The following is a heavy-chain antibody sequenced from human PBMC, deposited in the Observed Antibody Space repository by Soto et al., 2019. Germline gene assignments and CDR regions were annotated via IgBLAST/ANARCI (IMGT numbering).Heavy chain of an antibody. Sequence: SGPTLGNPTQTVTLTCTFSGFSLSTSGVGVGWIRQPPGKALEWLGIIYWDDDKRYSPSLKSRVTITKDTSKNQLVLTMTNMDPVDTATYYCAHLPWQHLWPRAPVVYWGQGTPVTVSS. CDR1: GFSLSTSGVG. J-gene: IGHJ4*02. V-gene: IGHV2-5*02. CDR3: AHLPWQHLWPRAPVVY. D-gene: IGHD5-18*01. CDR2: IYWDDDK.